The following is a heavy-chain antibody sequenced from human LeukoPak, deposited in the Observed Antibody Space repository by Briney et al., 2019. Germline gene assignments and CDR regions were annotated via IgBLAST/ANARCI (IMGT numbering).Heavy chain of an antibody. CDR1: GYTFTSSY. CDR3: ARDQEGFDY. J-gene: IGHJ4*02. V-gene: IGHV1-46*01. CDR2: IYPRDGST. Sequence: ASVKVSCKASGYTFTSSYIHWVRQGPGQGLEWMGLIYPRDGSTSYAQKFQGRVTVTRDTSTSTVHMELSGLRSEDTAVYYCARDQEGFDYWGQGTLVTVSS.